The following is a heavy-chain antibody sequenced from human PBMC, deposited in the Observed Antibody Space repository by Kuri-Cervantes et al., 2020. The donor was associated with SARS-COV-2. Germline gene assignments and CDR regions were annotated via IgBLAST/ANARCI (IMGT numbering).Heavy chain of an antibody. Sequence: GESLKISCTASGFIFSDYYMTWIRQAPGKGLEWVSNIGPSGTTKYYADSVKGRFTISRDNAKNSLYLQMSSLRAEDTAVYYCARENRDGYKGGFDYWGQGTLVTVSS. CDR3: ARENRDGYKGGFDY. D-gene: IGHD5-24*01. V-gene: IGHV3-11*04. CDR2: IGPSGTTK. J-gene: IGHJ4*02. CDR1: GFIFSDYY.